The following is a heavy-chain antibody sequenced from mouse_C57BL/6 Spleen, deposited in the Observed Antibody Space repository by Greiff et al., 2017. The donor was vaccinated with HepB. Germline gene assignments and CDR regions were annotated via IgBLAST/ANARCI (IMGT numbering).Heavy chain of an antibody. J-gene: IGHJ2*01. Sequence: QVQLKQPGAELVRPGSSVKLSCKASGFTFTSYWMDWVKQRPGQGLEWIGNIYPSDSETHYNQKFKDKATLTVDKSSSTAYMQLSSLTSEDSAVYNCARGGLGRGLDYGGQGTTLTVSS. CDR1: GFTFTSYW. CDR2: IYPSDSET. D-gene: IGHD3-3*01. V-gene: IGHV1-61*01. CDR3: ARGGLGRGLDY.